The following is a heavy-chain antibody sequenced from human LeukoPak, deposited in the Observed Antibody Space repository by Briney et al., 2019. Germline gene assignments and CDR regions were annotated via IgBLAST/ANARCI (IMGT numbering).Heavy chain of an antibody. D-gene: IGHD3-22*01. V-gene: IGHV3-43D*03. J-gene: IGHJ6*03. CDR2: ISWDGGST. CDR1: GFTFDDYA. Sequence: GGSLRLSCAASGFTFDDYAMHWVRQAPGKGLEWVSLISWDGGSTYYADSVKGRFTISRDKSKNFLYLQMNSLRAEDTALYYCAKDHYDSSGYYHHYYYYMDVWGKGATVTVSS. CDR3: AKDHYDSSGYYHHYYYYMDV.